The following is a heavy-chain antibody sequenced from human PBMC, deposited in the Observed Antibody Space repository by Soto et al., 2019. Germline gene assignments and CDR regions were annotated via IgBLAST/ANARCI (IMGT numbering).Heavy chain of an antibody. D-gene: IGHD2-21*01. CDR2: NIPIFGTA. Sequence: SVKVSCKASGGTFSIFVISWVRQAPGQGLEWMGGNIPIFGTANYAQKFQGRVTIIADESTGTTYMELTSLRSEDTAVYYCARAPILVGETTYENYFDYWGQGTLVTVSS. CDR1: GGTFSIFV. J-gene: IGHJ4*02. CDR3: ARAPILVGETTYENYFDY. V-gene: IGHV1-69*13.